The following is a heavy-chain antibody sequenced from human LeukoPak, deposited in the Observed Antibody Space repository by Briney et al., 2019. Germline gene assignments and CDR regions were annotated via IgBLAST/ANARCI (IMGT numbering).Heavy chain of an antibody. CDR1: GGSISSSSYY. J-gene: IGHJ4*02. Sequence: SETLSLTCTVSGGSISSSSYYWGWIRRPPGKGLEWIGSIYYSGSTYYNPSLKSRVTISVDTSKNQFSLKLSSVTAADTAVYYCARVEELPHFDYWGQGTLVTVSS. D-gene: IGHD1-26*01. V-gene: IGHV4-39*07. CDR2: IYYSGST. CDR3: ARVEELPHFDY.